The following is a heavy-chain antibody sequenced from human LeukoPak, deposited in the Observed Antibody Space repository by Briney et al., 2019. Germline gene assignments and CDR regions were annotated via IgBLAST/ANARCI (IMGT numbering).Heavy chain of an antibody. CDR2: IYYSGYT. V-gene: IGHV4-59*01. D-gene: IGHD6-19*01. CDR1: GGSISSYY. J-gene: IGHJ5*02. CDR3: ARVGKQWLVLRGWFDP. Sequence: PSETLSLTCTVSGGSISSYYWSWIRQPPGKGLEWIGYIYYSGYTNDNPSLKSRVTISVDTSKNQFSLKLRSVTAADTAVYYCARVGKQWLVLRGWFDPWGQGTLVTVSS.